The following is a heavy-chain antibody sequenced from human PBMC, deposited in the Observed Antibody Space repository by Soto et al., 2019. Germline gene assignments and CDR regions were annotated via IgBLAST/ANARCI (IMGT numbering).Heavy chain of an antibody. J-gene: IGHJ5*02. CDR1: GGSISSYY. Sequence: PSVPLSLTWTVSGGSISSYYWSWIRQPPGKGLEWIGYIYYSGSTNYNPSLKSRVTISVDTSKNQFSLKLSSVTAADTAVYYCAREGRGTLGWFDPWGQGTLVTVSS. V-gene: IGHV4-59*01. D-gene: IGHD1-7*01. CDR2: IYYSGST. CDR3: AREGRGTLGWFDP.